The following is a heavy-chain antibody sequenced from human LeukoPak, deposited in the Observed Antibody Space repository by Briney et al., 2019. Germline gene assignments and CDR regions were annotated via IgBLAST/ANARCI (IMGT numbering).Heavy chain of an antibody. CDR1: GGSISSYY. V-gene: IGHV4-59*01. J-gene: IGHJ2*01. Sequence: KPSETLSLTCTVSGGSISSYYWSWIRQPPGKGLEWIGYIYYSGSTNYNPSLKSRVTISVDTSKNQFSLKLSSVTAADTAVYYCARTIVDTAMVNWYFDLWGRGTLVTVSS. CDR3: ARTIVDTAMVNWYFDL. D-gene: IGHD5-18*01. CDR2: IYYSGST.